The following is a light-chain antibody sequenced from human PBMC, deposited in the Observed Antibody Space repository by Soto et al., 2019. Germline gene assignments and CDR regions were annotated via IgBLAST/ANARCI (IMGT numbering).Light chain of an antibody. CDR2: AAS. CDR3: QQYDKWPPLT. CDR1: QRVSSN. J-gene: IGKJ4*01. V-gene: IGKV3-15*01. Sequence: EIVMTQSPATLSVAPGEGATLSCRASQRVSSNVAWYQQKPGQAPRLLIYAASTRASGIPARFSGSGSGTQFTLTISSLQSEDFAAYYCQQYDKWPPLTFGGGTKVDIK.